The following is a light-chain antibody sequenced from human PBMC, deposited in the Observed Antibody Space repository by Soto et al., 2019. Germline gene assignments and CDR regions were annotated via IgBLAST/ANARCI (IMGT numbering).Light chain of an antibody. V-gene: IGKV1-39*01. Sequence: DIQMTQSPSSLSASIGDTVTITCRASQDINVYLNWYQQKPGEVPKLLIYSASTLHSGVPSRFTGRGSETDFTLTIRSLQPEDFATYYCQHGYVAPYSFGQGTKVDI. J-gene: IGKJ2*03. CDR2: SAS. CDR1: QDINVY. CDR3: QHGYVAPYS.